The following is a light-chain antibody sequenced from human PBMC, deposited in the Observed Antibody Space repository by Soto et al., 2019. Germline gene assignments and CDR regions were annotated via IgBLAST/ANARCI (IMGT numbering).Light chain of an antibody. Sequence: QSALTQPASVSGSPGQSITISCTGPSSDVGGYNYVCWYQQHPGKAPKLVIYEVDYRPSGVSNRFSGSKSGNTASLTISGLQAEDEADYCCSSYTSSTTVVFGGGTKLTVL. V-gene: IGLV2-14*01. J-gene: IGLJ2*01. CDR3: SSYTSSTTVV. CDR1: SSDVGGYNY. CDR2: EVD.